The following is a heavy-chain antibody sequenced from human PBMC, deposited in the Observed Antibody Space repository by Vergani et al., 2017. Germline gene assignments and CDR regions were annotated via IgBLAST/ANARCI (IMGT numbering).Heavy chain of an antibody. V-gene: IGHV3-30*03. CDR2: ISYDGTQK. CDR3: ASTNNNWNDYYFDY. CDR1: GFTSSYYG. Sequence: QVHLVESGGGVVQPGRSLRLSCVVSGFTSSYYGMHWVRQAPGKGLEWVAVISYDGTQKYYADSVKGRFTISRDNAKNSLYLQMNSLRAEDTAVYYCASTNNNWNDYYFDYWGQGTLVTVSS. J-gene: IGHJ4*02. D-gene: IGHD1-20*01.